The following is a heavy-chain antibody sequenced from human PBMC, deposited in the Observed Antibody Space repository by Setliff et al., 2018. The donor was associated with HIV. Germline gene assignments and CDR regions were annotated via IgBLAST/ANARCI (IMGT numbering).Heavy chain of an antibody. J-gene: IGHJ2*01. CDR3: ARDRFPQSNIFGAWYFDL. CDR2: ISYDGNNK. V-gene: IGHV3-30*01. D-gene: IGHD3-10*02. Sequence: PGGSLRLSCAASGFIFSTCAMHWVRQAPGKGLEWVAVISYDGNNKYYADSVKGRFTISRDNSKNTLYLQMNSLRAEDTAVYYCARDRFPQSNIFGAWYFDLWGRGTLVTVSS. CDR1: GFIFSTCA.